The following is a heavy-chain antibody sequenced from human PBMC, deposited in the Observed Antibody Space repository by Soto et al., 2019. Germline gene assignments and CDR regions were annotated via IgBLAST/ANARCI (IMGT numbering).Heavy chain of an antibody. CDR3: ARTKTWKYRLAARDI. Sequence: QVQLVQPGSEVKNPGASVKVSCKASGYTFTNFGVTWVRQAPGQGLEWVGWISGNNGTTNSAYKFQGRVTMTTDTAASTAYMELRSLSSADTAVYYCARTKTWKYRLAARDIWGQGKMVTVSS. CDR1: GYTFTNFG. V-gene: IGHV1-18*01. J-gene: IGHJ3*02. D-gene: IGHD1-7*01. CDR2: ISGNNGTT.